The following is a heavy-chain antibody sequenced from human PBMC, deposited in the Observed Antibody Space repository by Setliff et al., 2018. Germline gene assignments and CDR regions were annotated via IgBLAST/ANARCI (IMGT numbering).Heavy chain of an antibody. J-gene: IGHJ6*02. D-gene: IGHD2-15*01. CDR3: ARSPGLGGGTFYYYYYGMDV. Sequence: SSETLSLTCTVSGGSISSTSYYWGWIRQPPGKGLEWIGNIYYSGSTYYNPSLKSRVTISVDTSKNQFSLKLSSVTAADTAVYYCARSPGLGGGTFYYYYYGMDVWGQGTTVTVSS. CDR2: IYYSGST. CDR1: GGSISSTSYY. V-gene: IGHV4-39*07.